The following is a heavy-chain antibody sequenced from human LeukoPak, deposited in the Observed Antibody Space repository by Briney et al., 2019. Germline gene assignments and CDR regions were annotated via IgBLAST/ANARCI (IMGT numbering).Heavy chain of an antibody. CDR3: ARVTGGGNVAYRYFDL. D-gene: IGHD4-23*01. CDR1: GGSFGRYH. V-gene: IGHV4-34*01. CDR2: IDHAGDT. J-gene: IGHJ2*01. Sequence: SEPQSLTCALHGGSFGRYHWNCPRQFRGKGLEWIGEIDHAGDTNYNPSLKSRVTISLDIYKAQFSLNLKSVTAADTAVYYCARVTGGGNVAYRYFDLWGRGTLVTVSS.